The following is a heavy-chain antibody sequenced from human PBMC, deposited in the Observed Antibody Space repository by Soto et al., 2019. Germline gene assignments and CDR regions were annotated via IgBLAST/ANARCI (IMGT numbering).Heavy chain of an antibody. CDR1: GFTFSGHW. CDR3: ARSDWFDP. CDR2: IKSDGRST. Sequence: GGSLRLSCAASGFTFSGHWMHWVRQAPGKGLVWVSRIKSDGRSTSYADSVKGRFTVSRDNAKNTLYLQMNSLRAEDTAVYYCARSDWFDPWGQGTLVTVSS. J-gene: IGHJ5*02. V-gene: IGHV3-74*01.